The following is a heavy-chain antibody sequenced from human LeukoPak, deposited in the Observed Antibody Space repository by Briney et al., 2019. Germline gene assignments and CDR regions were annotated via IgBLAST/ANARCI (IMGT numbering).Heavy chain of an antibody. CDR3: AKDRSIGTYYTFDH. J-gene: IGHJ4*02. CDR1: GFIFSSYW. D-gene: IGHD1-26*01. CDR2: ISASGVMT. V-gene: IGHV3-23*01. Sequence: GGSLRLSCAASGFIFSSYWMSWVRQAPGKGLEWVSSISASGVMTYYADSVKGRFTVSRDNSKNSLYLQMNSLTAADTAVYYCAKDRSIGTYYTFDHWGQGTLVTVSS.